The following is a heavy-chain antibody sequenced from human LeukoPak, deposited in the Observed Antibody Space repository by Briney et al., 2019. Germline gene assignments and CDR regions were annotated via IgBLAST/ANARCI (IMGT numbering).Heavy chain of an antibody. CDR3: ARNAYEFDY. CDR1: GGTFSDYA. Sequence: SVKVSCKASGGTFSDYAISWVRQAPGQGLEWMGRIIPAFGVVDYVQRFQGRVTITTDESTSTAYMDLTSLRSEDTAVYYCARNAYEFDYWGQGTLVTVSS. D-gene: IGHD5-12*01. CDR2: IIPAFGVV. J-gene: IGHJ4*02. V-gene: IGHV1-69*05.